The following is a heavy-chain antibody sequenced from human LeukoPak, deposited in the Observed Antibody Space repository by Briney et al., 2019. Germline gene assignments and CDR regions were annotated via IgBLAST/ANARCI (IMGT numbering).Heavy chain of an antibody. J-gene: IGHJ4*02. D-gene: IGHD3-16*02. V-gene: IGHV5-51*01. Sequence: GGSLKISCKGSGYSFTSYWIGWVRQMPGKGLEWMGIIYPGDSDTRYSPSFQGQVTISADKSISTAYLQWSSLKASDTAMYYCARANYDYVWGSYRYSYFDYWGQGTLVTVSS. CDR3: ARANYDYVWGSYRYSYFDY. CDR2: IYPGDSDT. CDR1: GYSFTSYW.